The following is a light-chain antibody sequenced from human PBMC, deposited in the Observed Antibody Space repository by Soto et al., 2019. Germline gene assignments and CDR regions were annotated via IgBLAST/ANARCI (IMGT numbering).Light chain of an antibody. CDR3: QQSYNTPRT. CDR2: AAS. CDR1: QTIGNY. Sequence: DIQMTQAPPSLPASVGDRVTITCRASQTIGNYLNWYQQRPGKAPNLLISAASTLQSGVPSRFSGSGSGTDFTLTITSLQPEDFATYYCQQSYNTPRTFGQGTKVDI. J-gene: IGKJ1*01. V-gene: IGKV1-39*01.